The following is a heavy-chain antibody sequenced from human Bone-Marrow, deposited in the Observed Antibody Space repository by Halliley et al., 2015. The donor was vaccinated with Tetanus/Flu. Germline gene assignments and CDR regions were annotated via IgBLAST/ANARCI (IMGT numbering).Heavy chain of an antibody. V-gene: IGHV3-53*01. CDR3: ARAHELMVCAPAPPGDV. J-gene: IGHJ6*02. D-gene: IGHD2-8*01. CDR2: ISYGGST. Sequence: ISYGGSTYYADPVKGRFPISRDNSKNPLYLQMNSLRAEDTAVYYCARAHELMVCAPAPPGDVWGRGTTVTVSS.